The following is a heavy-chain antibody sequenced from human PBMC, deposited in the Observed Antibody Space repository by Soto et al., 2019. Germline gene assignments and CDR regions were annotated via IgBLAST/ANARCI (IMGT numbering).Heavy chain of an antibody. CDR3: ARDRDVWQLDY. CDR1: GFTFSSYA. CDR2: ISYDGSDK. V-gene: IGHV3-30-3*01. J-gene: IGHJ4*02. Sequence: GGSLRLSCAASGFTFSSYAMHWVRQAPGKGLEWVALISYDGSDKDYADSVKGRFTISRDNSRNTLFLQMNSLRAEDTAVYYCARDRDVWQLDYWGQGILVTVS. D-gene: IGHD2-21*01.